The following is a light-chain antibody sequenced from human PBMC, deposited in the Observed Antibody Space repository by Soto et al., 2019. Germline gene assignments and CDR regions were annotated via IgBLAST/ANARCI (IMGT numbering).Light chain of an antibody. CDR1: SSDVGLYNY. CDR2: EVT. CDR3: SSYAGSNIFYV. Sequence: QSVLTQPPSASGSPGQSVTISCTGTSSDVGLYNYVSWYQQHPGKAPKLMISEVTKRPSGVPDRFSGSKSGNTASLTVSGLQTDDEADYYCSSYAGSNIFYVFGTGTKVTVL. J-gene: IGLJ1*01. V-gene: IGLV2-8*01.